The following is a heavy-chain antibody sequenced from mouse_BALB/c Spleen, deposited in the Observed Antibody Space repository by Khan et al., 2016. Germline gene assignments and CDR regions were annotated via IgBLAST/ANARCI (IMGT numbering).Heavy chain of an antibody. D-gene: IGHD2-1*01. V-gene: IGHV5-6-5*01. CDR2: ISSGGST. CDR3: GREDYGNYGDYFDY. Sequence: EVELVESGGGLVKPGGSLKLSCAASGFTSSSYAMSWVRQTPEKRLEWVASISSGGSTYYPDSVKGRFTISRDNARNILNLQMSSLRSEDTAMYCCGREDYGNYGDYFDYWGQGTTLTVSS. J-gene: IGHJ2*01. CDR1: GFTSSSYA.